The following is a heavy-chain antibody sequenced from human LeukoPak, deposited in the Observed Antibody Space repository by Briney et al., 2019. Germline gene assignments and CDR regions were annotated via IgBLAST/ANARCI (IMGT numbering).Heavy chain of an antibody. J-gene: IGHJ4*02. CDR1: GGSISSGDYY. CDR2: IYYSGST. V-gene: IGHV4-30-4*01. D-gene: IGHD6-13*01. CDR3: ARGDSSTWSFKI. Sequence: SQTLSLTCTVSGGSISSGDYYWSWIRQPPGKGLEWIAYIYYSGSTSYNPSLKSRFTISVDTSKNQFSLKLNSVTAADTAVYYCARGDSSTWSFKIWGQGTLVTVSS.